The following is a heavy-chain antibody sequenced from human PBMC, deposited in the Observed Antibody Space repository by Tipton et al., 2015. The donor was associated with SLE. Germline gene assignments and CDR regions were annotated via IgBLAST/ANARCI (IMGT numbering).Heavy chain of an antibody. D-gene: IGHD3-3*01. J-gene: IGHJ4*02. CDR2: INQRGST. Sequence: GLVKPSETLSLTCAVYGGSISSSSYYWAYWGWIRQSPDKGVEWIGEINQRGSTNYNPSLKSRVTISVDPSKYQFSQKLTSVTAADTAVYYCARGRDDFWSGYLDYWGQGTLVTVSA. V-gene: IGHV4-39*07. CDR1: GGSISSSSYY. CDR3: ARGRDDFWSGYLDY.